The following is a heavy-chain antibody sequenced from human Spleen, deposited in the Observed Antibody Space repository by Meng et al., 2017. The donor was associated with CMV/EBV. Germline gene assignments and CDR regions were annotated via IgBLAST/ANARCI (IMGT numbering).Heavy chain of an antibody. J-gene: IGHJ6*02. CDR1: GFTFSRYT. Sequence: GESLKISCAASGFTFSRYTMHWVRQAPGKGLEWVSYISGSSSTIYYVDSVKGRFTISRDNAKNSLYLQMNSLRAEDTAVYYCARELLNNQGYCRSTSCYESYGMDVWGQGTTVTVSS. D-gene: IGHD2-2*01. V-gene: IGHV3-48*04. CDR2: ISGSSSTI. CDR3: ARELLNNQGYCRSTSCYESYGMDV.